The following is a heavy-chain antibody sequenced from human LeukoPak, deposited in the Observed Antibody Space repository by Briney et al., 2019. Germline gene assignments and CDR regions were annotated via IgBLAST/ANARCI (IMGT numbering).Heavy chain of an antibody. Sequence: SVKVSCKASGYTFTSYDINWVRQATGQGLEWMGWMNPNSGNTGYAQKFQGRVTMTRDTSISTAYMELSSLRSEDTAVYYCARGRHCSGGSCYSDWFDPWGQGTLVTVSS. CDR3: ARGRHCSGGSCYSDWFDP. CDR1: GYTFTSYD. D-gene: IGHD2-15*01. CDR2: MNPNSGNT. V-gene: IGHV1-8*01. J-gene: IGHJ5*02.